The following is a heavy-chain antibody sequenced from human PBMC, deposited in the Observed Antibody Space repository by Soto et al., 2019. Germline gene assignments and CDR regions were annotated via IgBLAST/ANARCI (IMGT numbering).Heavy chain of an antibody. CDR1: GGSISSYY. CDR3: ARVPSRGLPYYFDY. D-gene: IGHD3-22*01. Sequence: QVQLQESGPGLVKPSETLSLTCTVSGGSISSYYWSWIRQPPGKGLEWIGYIYYSGSTNHNPSLKSRVTISVDTAKNQCSLKLSSVTAADTAVYYCARVPSRGLPYYFDYWGQGTLVTVSS. CDR2: IYYSGST. V-gene: IGHV4-59*01. J-gene: IGHJ4*02.